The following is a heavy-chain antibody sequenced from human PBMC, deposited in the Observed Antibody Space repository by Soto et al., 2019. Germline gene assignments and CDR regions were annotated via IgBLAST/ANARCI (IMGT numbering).Heavy chain of an antibody. CDR2: ISWNSGSI. Sequence: EVQLVESGGGLVQPGRSLRLSCAASGFTLGDYAMHWVRQAPGKGLEWVSGISWNSGSIGYADSVKGRFIISRDNAKNSLYLQMNSLRAEDTALYYCAKAQTYYGDSHYFDYWGQGTLVTVSS. CDR3: AKAQTYYGDSHYFDY. V-gene: IGHV3-9*01. J-gene: IGHJ4*02. CDR1: GFTLGDYA. D-gene: IGHD4-17*01.